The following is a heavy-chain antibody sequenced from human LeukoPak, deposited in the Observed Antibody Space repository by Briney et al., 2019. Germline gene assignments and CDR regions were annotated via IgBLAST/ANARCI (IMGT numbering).Heavy chain of an antibody. J-gene: IGHJ4*02. Sequence: GGSLRLSCAASGFTFSSYAMSWVRQAPGKGLEWVSAISGSGGSTYYADSMKGRFTISRDNSKNTLYLQMNSLRAEDTAVYYCATGGGYSYGYKRDYFDYWGQGTLVTVSS. CDR1: GFTFSSYA. D-gene: IGHD5-18*01. CDR3: ATGGGYSYGYKRDYFDY. V-gene: IGHV3-23*01. CDR2: ISGSGGST.